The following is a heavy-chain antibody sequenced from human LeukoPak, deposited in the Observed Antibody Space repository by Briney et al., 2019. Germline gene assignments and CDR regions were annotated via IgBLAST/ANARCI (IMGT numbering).Heavy chain of an antibody. CDR1: GFSFSSYG. Sequence: GGSLRLSCATSGFSFSSYGMHWVRQAPGKGLEWVAIIRYDGSNKYYADSVKGRFTISRDNSKNTLYLQMNSLRAEDTAVYYCASGSGSYYPRDWYFALWGRGTLVTVSS. J-gene: IGHJ2*01. CDR3: ASGSGSYYPRDWYFAL. V-gene: IGHV3-30*02. D-gene: IGHD1-26*01. CDR2: IRYDGSNK.